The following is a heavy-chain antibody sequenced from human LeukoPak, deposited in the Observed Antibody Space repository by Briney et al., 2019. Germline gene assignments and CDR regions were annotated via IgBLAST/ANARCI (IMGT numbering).Heavy chain of an antibody. J-gene: IGHJ4*02. Sequence: GGSLRLSCAASGFTFSSYAMSWVRQAPGKGLEWVSTISGSGGSTYYADSVKARFTISRDNSKNTLYLQMNSLRAEDTAVYYCAKDGKDDYVWGGGDYWGQGTLVTVSS. D-gene: IGHD3-16*01. CDR2: ISGSGGST. CDR3: AKDGKDDYVWGGGDY. V-gene: IGHV3-23*01. CDR1: GFTFSSYA.